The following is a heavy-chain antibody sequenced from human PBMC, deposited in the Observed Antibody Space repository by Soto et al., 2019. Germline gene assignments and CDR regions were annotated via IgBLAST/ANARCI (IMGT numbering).Heavy chain of an antibody. Sequence: EVQLVESGGGLVQPGGSLKLSCAASGFSFSDSVIHWVRQASGKGLEWVGRTRSKAHSYATAFAASVKGRFTSSSDDSKNTVYLQMNSLKTEDTAVYYCTRHTVDYWGQGTLVTVSS. D-gene: IGHD4-4*01. CDR1: GFSFSDSV. CDR3: TRHTVDY. CDR2: TRSKAHSYAT. J-gene: IGHJ4*02. V-gene: IGHV3-73*02.